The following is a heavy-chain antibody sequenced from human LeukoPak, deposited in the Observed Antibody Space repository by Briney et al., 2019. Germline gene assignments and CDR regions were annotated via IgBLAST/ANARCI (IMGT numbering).Heavy chain of an antibody. J-gene: IGHJ6*02. CDR3: ARGSYYDSSGYYFNYYYYYYGMDV. V-gene: IGHV1-8*01. CDR2: MNPNSGNT. Sequence: ASVKVSCKASGYTFTSYDINWVRQATGQGLEWMGWMNPNSGNTGYAQKFQGRVTMARNTSISTAYMEPSSLRSEDTAVYYCARGSYYDSSGYYFNYYYYYYGMDVWGQGTTVTVSS. D-gene: IGHD3-22*01. CDR1: GYTFTSYD.